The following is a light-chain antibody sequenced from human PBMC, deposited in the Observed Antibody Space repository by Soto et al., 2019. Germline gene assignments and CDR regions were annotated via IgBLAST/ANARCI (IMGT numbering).Light chain of an antibody. Sequence: QSVLTQPPSVSGAPGQRVTISCTGSGSTIGAGYDVHWYQQLPGTAPRLLIYDNTNRPSGVPDRFFGSKSGTSASLAISGLQAEDEADYYCQSYDSSLSVVFGGGTKVTVL. CDR1: GSTIGAGYD. CDR3: QSYDSSLSVV. J-gene: IGLJ2*01. V-gene: IGLV1-40*01. CDR2: DNT.